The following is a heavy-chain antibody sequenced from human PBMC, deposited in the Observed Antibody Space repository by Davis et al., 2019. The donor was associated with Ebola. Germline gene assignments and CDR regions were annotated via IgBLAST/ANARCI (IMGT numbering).Heavy chain of an antibody. CDR3: AKYNGDYMGDY. D-gene: IGHD4-11*01. CDR2: ISGRSENT. Sequence: PGGSLRLSCAASGFTFSSYGMHWVRQAPGKGLEWVSAISGRSENTFYIDSVKGRFTISRDKSKDTLYLQMNSLRAEDTALYYCAKYNGDYMGDYWGQGTLVTVSS. J-gene: IGHJ4*02. CDR1: GFTFSSYG. V-gene: IGHV3-23*01.